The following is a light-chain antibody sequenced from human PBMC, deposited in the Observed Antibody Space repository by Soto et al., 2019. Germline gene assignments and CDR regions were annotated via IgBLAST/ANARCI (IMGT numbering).Light chain of an antibody. Sequence: QSVLTQPPSVSGAQGQTVTISCSGTSSNFGAGYDAHWYQQLPGTAPKLLIYANSNRPSGVPDRFSGSKSGTSASLAITGLQAEDEADYYCQSYDNSLSGSRVFGGGTKLTVL. CDR2: ANS. V-gene: IGLV1-40*01. CDR3: QSYDNSLSGSRV. CDR1: SSNFGAGYD. J-gene: IGLJ3*02.